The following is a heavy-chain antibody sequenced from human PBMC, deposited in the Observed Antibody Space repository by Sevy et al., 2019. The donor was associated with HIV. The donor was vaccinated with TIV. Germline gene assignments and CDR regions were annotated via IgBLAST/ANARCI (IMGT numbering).Heavy chain of an antibody. J-gene: IGHJ4*02. CDR1: GFNFGLFA. CDR2: VDWDNGHV. V-gene: IGHV3-9*01. Sequence: GGSLRLSCAVSGFNFGLFAMHWVRQVPGKGLEWVSGVDWDNGHVGYANSVKGRFTIARDNAKNSLYLYMSSLKSEDTALYYCAKGSDSGHYQPSSFLDTWGRGTLVTVSS. D-gene: IGHD6-19*01. CDR3: AKGSDSGHYQPSSFLDT.